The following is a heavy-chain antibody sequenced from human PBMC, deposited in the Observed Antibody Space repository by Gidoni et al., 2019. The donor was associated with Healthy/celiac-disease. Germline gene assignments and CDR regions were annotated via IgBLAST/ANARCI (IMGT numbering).Heavy chain of an antibody. CDR3: ATNSSSRGNWF. J-gene: IGHJ4*02. D-gene: IGHD6-13*01. Sequence: QVQLVQSGAEVKKPAASVKVSCKASGYTFTDHYMHWVRQAPGQGLDCMGWINPKSGGTNYAKKLQGRVTMTRDPSISTAYMELTRLRSDDTAVYYCATNSSSRGNWFWGQGTLVTVSS. CDR2: INPKSGGT. V-gene: IGHV1-2*02. CDR1: GYTFTDHY.